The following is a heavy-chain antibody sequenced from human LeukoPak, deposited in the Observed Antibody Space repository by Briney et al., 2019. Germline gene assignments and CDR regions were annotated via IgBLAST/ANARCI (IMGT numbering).Heavy chain of an antibody. V-gene: IGHV3-74*01. CDR3: ARDQVGTMPLDF. CDR1: AFTFSSYA. D-gene: IGHD1-26*01. CDR2: IETDGSTS. J-gene: IGHJ4*02. Sequence: GGSLRLSCAASAFTFSSYAMSWVRQAPGKGLEWISWIETDGSTSGYLRSVQGRFTVSRDNAKSTVHLQMNSLRAEDTATYYCARDQVGTMPLDFWGQGTLVTVSS.